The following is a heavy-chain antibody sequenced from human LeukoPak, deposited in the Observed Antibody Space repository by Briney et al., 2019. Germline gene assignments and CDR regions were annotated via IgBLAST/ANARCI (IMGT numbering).Heavy chain of an antibody. Sequence: PSQTLSLTCTVSGDSITTGDYYWNWIRQPPGKGLEWIGKINHSGSTNYNPSLKSRVTISVDTSKKQFSLKLSSVTAADTAVYYCARVPGWYFDLWGRGTLVTVSS. CDR1: GDSITTGDYY. D-gene: IGHD7-27*01. CDR2: INHSGST. CDR3: ARVPGWYFDL. J-gene: IGHJ2*01. V-gene: IGHV4-30-4*01.